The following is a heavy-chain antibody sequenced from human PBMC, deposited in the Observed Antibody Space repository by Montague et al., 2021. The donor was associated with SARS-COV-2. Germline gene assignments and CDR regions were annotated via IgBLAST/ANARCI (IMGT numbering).Heavy chain of an antibody. J-gene: IGHJ3*02. Sequence: SETLSLTCTVSGGSISSSSYYWGWIRQPPGKGLEWIGSIYYSGSTYYNPSLKSRVTISVDTSKTPFSLKLSSVTAADTAVYYCARFPTSYYYDSKSAPATPDAFDIWGQGTMVTVSS. V-gene: IGHV4-39*01. CDR1: GGSISSSSYY. CDR2: IYYSGST. CDR3: ARFPTSYYYDSKSAPATPDAFDI. D-gene: IGHD3-22*01.